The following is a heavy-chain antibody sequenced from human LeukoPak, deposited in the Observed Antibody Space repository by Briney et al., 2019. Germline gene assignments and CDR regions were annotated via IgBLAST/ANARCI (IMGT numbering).Heavy chain of an antibody. Sequence: ASVKVSCKASGGTFSSYAISWVRQAPGQGLEWMGGIIPIFGTANYAQKFQGRVTMTRDTSISTAYMELSRLRSDDTAVYYCARRFSVVRGVITDYWGQGTLVTVSS. D-gene: IGHD3-10*01. CDR3: ARRFSVVRGVITDY. V-gene: IGHV1-69*05. J-gene: IGHJ4*02. CDR2: IIPIFGTA. CDR1: GGTFSSYA.